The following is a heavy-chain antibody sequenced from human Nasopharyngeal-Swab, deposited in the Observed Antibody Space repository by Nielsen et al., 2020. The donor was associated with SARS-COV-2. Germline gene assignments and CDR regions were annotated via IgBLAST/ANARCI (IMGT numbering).Heavy chain of an antibody. J-gene: IGHJ4*02. CDR1: GFTFSSYG. V-gene: IGHV3-30*18. D-gene: IGHD1-26*01. Sequence: GEFLKISCAASGFTFSSYGMHWVRQAPGKGLEWVAVISYDGSNKYYADSVKGRFTISRDNSKNTLYLQMNSLRAEDTAVYYCAKDGSYWFDYWGQGTLVTVSS. CDR3: AKDGSYWFDY. CDR2: ISYDGSNK.